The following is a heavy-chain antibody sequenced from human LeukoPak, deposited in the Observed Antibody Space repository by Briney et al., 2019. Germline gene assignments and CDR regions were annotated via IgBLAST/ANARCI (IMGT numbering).Heavy chain of an antibody. Sequence: SETLSLTCTVSGGSISSGDYYWSWIRQPPGKGLEWIGYIYYSGSTYCNPSLKSRVTISVDTSKNQFSLKLSSVTAADTAVYYCASSEYYDSSGYRLYYFDYWGQGTLVTVSS. CDR2: IYYSGST. V-gene: IGHV4-30-4*01. CDR1: GGSISSGDYY. J-gene: IGHJ4*02. D-gene: IGHD3-22*01. CDR3: ASSEYYDSSGYRLYYFDY.